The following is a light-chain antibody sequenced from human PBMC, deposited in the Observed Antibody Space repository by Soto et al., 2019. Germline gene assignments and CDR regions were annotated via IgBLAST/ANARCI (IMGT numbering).Light chain of an antibody. J-gene: IGLJ2*01. Sequence: QSALTQPPSVSGAPGQRVTISCTGSSSKIGAGYDVHWYQQLPGTAPKLLIYGNSNRPSGVPDRFSGSKSGTSASLAITGLQAEDEADYYCQSYDSSLSAVVFGGGTKLTVL. CDR1: SSKIGAGYD. CDR3: QSYDSSLSAVV. CDR2: GNS. V-gene: IGLV1-40*01.